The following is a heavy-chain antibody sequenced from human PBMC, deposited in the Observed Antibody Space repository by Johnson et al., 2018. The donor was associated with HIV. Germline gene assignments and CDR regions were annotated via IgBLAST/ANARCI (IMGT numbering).Heavy chain of an antibody. J-gene: IGHJ3*02. CDR1: GFTFSSYG. Sequence: QVQVVESGGGVVQPGRSLRFSCAASGFTFSSYGMHWVRQAPGKGLEWVAVISYDGSNKYYADSVKGRFTISRANSKNTLYLQMNSLRTEGTAVYYCAKDRDGYTLGAFDIGGQGTMVTVSS. CDR2: ISYDGSNK. V-gene: IGHV3-30*18. D-gene: IGHD5-24*01. CDR3: AKDRDGYTLGAFDI.